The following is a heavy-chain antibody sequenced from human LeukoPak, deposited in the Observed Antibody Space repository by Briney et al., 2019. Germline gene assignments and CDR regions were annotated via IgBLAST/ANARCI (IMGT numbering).Heavy chain of an antibody. Sequence: PGGSLRLSCAVSGFIFDDYAMHWVRQTPGKGLEWVSSISSSSSYIYYADSVKGRFTISRDNAKNSLYLQMNSLRAEDTAVYYCAREDSSGVYYYYMDVWGKGTTVTVSS. CDR1: GFIFDDYA. J-gene: IGHJ6*03. V-gene: IGHV3-21*01. D-gene: IGHD6-19*01. CDR3: AREDSSGVYYYYMDV. CDR2: ISSSSSYI.